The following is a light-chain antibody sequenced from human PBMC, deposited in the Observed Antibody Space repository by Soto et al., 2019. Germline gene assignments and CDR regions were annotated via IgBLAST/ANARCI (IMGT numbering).Light chain of an antibody. CDR1: QSISSY. Sequence: IQMTQSPSSLSASVGDRVTITCRASQSISSYLNWYQQKPGKAPKLLIYAASSLQSGVPSRFSGSGSGTDFTLTIGSLQPEDFATYYCQQSYSTHWTFGQGTKVDIK. V-gene: IGKV1-39*01. CDR3: QQSYSTHWT. CDR2: AAS. J-gene: IGKJ1*01.